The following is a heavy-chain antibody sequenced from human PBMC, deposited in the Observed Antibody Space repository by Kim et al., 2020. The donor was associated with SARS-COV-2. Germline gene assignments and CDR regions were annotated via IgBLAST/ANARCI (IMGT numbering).Heavy chain of an antibody. D-gene: IGHD3-10*01. CDR3: ARHLETGALWFGELSPFDY. CDR1: GGSISSSSYY. Sequence: SETLSLTCTVSGGSISSSSYYWGWIRQPPGKGLEWIGSIYYSGSTYYNPSLKSRVTISVDTSKNQFSLKLSPVTAADTAVYYCARHLETGALWFGELSPFDYWGQGTLVTVSS. V-gene: IGHV4-39*01. CDR2: IYYSGST. J-gene: IGHJ4*02.